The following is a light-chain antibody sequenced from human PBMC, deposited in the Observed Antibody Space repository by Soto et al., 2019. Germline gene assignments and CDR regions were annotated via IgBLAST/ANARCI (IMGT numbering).Light chain of an antibody. V-gene: IGKV1-27*01. CDR1: QGISNY. CDR2: AAS. Sequence: DIQMTQSPSSLSASVGDRVTITCRANQGISNYLAWYQQKPGKVPKLLIYAASTLQSGVPSRFSGSASETDFTRPSSSLQPEDVATYYCQKYNSAPWTFGQGTKVDIK. J-gene: IGKJ1*01. CDR3: QKYNSAPWT.